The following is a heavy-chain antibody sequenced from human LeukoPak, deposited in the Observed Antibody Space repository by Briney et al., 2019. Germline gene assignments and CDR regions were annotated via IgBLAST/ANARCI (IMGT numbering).Heavy chain of an antibody. CDR1: GFIFSNYG. CDR2: IWYDGSNK. CDR3: ARDPSLRVTLDY. D-gene: IGHD5/OR15-5a*01. J-gene: IGHJ4*02. V-gene: IGHV3-33*01. Sequence: QPGRSLRLSCAASGFIFSNYGMHWVRQAPGKGLEWVAVIWYDGSNKYYADSVKGRFTISRDNSKNMLYLEMNSLRAEDTAVYYCARDPSLRVTLDYWGQGTLVTVS.